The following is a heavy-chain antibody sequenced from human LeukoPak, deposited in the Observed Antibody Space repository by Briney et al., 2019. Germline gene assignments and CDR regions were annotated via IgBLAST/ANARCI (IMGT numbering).Heavy chain of an antibody. J-gene: IGHJ2*01. V-gene: IGHV4-38-2*02. CDR3: ARATYYDILTGPNWYFDL. D-gene: IGHD3-9*01. CDR2: IYHSGST. CDR1: GGSISSGYY. Sequence: PSQTLSLTCTVSGGSISSGYYWGWIRQPPGKGLEWIGSIYHSGSTYYNPSLKSRVTISVDTSKNQFSLKLSSVTAADTAVYYCARATYYDILTGPNWYFDLWGRGTLVTVSS.